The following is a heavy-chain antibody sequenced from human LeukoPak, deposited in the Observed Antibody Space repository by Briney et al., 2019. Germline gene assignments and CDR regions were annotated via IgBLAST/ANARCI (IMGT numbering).Heavy chain of an antibody. V-gene: IGHV3-30*02. Sequence: GGSLRLSCAASGFTFSSYGMHWVRQAPGKGLEGVAFIRYDTSNKYYADSVKGRFTISRDNSKNTLYLQMNSLRAEDTAVYYCAKDWYYYGSGSGYYFDYWGQGTLVTVSS. J-gene: IGHJ4*02. CDR2: IRYDTSNK. CDR3: AKDWYYYGSGSGYYFDY. CDR1: GFTFSSYG. D-gene: IGHD3-10*01.